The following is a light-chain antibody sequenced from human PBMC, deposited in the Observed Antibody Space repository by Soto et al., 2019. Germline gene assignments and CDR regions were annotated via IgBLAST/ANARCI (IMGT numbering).Light chain of an antibody. J-gene: IGKJ1*01. V-gene: IGKV3-15*01. Sequence: EILMTQSPXTXXVXXXXXXXXTXXASQSVSSNLAWYQQKPGQAPRLLIYGASTRATGIPARLSGSGSGTEFTLTISSLQSEDFAVYYCQQYNNWPQTFGQGTKVDIK. CDR1: QSVSSN. CDR2: GAS. CDR3: QQYNNWPQT.